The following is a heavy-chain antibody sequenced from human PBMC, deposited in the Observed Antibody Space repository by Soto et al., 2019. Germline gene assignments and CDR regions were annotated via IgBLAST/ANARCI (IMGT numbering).Heavy chain of an antibody. CDR2: MNPNSGNT. CDR3: ARSLGRGQLHRNWFDP. V-gene: IGHV1-8*01. Sequence: QVQLVQSGAEVKKPGASVKVSCKASGYTFTSYDINWVRQATGQGLEWMGWMNPNSGNTGYAQKFLGRVTMTRNTSISTAYMELSSLRSEDTAVYYCARSLGRGQLHRNWFDPWGQGTLVTVSS. J-gene: IGHJ5*02. CDR1: GYTFTSYD. D-gene: IGHD2-2*01.